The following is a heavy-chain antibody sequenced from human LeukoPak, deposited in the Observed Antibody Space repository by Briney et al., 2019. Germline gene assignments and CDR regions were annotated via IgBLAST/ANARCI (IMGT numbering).Heavy chain of an antibody. D-gene: IGHD6-13*01. CDR3: ARSSAAGGNWFDP. V-gene: IGHV3-21*01. J-gene: IGHJ5*02. CDR2: ISSSSSYI. Sequence: GGSLRLSCAASGFTFSSYSMNWVRQAPGKGLEWVSSISSSSSYIYYADSVKGRFTISRDNAKNSLYLQMNSLRAEDTAVYYCARSSAAGGNWFDPWGQGTLVTVSP. CDR1: GFTFSSYS.